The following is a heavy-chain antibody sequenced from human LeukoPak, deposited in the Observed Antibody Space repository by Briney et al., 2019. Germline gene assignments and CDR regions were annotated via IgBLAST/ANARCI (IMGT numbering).Heavy chain of an antibody. J-gene: IGHJ4*02. CDR3: GRSGYCKSTSCYRYYFDY. V-gene: IGHV4-34*01. Sequence: PSETLSLTCAVYGGSFSGYYWSWIRQPPGKGLEWSGDINHSGSTNYNPSLKSRVTISVDKSKNQFSLKLSSVTAADTAVYYCGRSGYCKSTSCYRYYFDYWGQGTLVTVSS. CDR2: INHSGST. CDR1: GGSFSGYY. D-gene: IGHD2-2*01.